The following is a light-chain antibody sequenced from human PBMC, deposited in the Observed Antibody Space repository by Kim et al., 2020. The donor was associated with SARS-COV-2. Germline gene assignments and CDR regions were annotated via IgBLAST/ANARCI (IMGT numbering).Light chain of an antibody. CDR3: YQHSEWPLT. Sequence: EIVMTQSPATLSVSPGEGATLFCRASQSVKSHLAWYRQRPGQAPSLLIHEISTRATGVPVRFSGSGSGTEFTLTISSLESEDSGLYFCYQHSEWPLTFGGGTKVEIK. CDR1: QSVKSH. V-gene: IGKV3-15*01. J-gene: IGKJ4*01. CDR2: EIS.